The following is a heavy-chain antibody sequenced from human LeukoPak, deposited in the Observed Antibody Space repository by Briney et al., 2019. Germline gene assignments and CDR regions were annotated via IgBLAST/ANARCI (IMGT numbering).Heavy chain of an antibody. V-gene: IGHV3-33*06. CDR2: IWYDGSNK. J-gene: IGHJ4*02. D-gene: IGHD3-22*01. CDR1: GFTFSSYG. CDR3: AKEDEYYYDSSGYSYFDY. Sequence: PGGSLRLSCAASGFTFSSYGMHWVRQAPGKGQEWVAVIWYDGSNKYYVDSVKGRFTISRDNSKNTLYLQMNSLRAEDTAVYYCAKEDEYYYDSSGYSYFDYWGQGTLVTVSS.